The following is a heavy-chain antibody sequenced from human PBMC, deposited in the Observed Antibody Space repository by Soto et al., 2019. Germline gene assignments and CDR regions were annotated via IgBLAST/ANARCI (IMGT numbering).Heavy chain of an antibody. J-gene: IGHJ5*02. CDR3: ARSGRFDINWFDP. Sequence: ASVKVSCKASGYTFTSYCISWVRQAPGQELECMGWISAYNGNTNDAQKLQGRVTMTTDTSTSTGYMELRSLRSDDTAVYYCARSGRFDINWFDPWGQVTLVTVSS. CDR1: GYTFTSYC. CDR2: ISAYNGNT. V-gene: IGHV1-18*04. D-gene: IGHD3-10*01.